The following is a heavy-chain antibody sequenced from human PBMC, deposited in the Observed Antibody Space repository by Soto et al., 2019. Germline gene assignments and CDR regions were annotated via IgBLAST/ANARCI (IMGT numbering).Heavy chain of an antibody. J-gene: IGHJ6*02. CDR1: RFTFGSYW. CDR3: ARDKEVLLTNYGMDV. V-gene: IGHV3-74*01. Sequence: GGSLRLSCTAPRFTFGSYWMHWVRQATGKGLVWVSDINVDGTETWYADSVKGRFTISRDNDKKTLYLHMTGLRVDDTGVYYCARDKEVLLTNYGMDVWGQGTTVTVSS. CDR2: INVDGTET.